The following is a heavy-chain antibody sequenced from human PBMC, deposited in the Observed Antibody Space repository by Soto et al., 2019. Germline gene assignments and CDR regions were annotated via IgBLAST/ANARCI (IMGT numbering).Heavy chain of an antibody. CDR3: AKGSINNIVVVTAPFDY. V-gene: IGHV3-23*01. D-gene: IGHD2-21*02. Sequence: GGSLRLSCAASGFTFSSYAMSWVRQAPGKGLEWVSAISGSGGSTYYADSVKGRFTISRDNSKNTLYLQMNSLRAEDTAVYYCAKGSINNIVVVTAPFDYWGQGTLVTVSS. CDR2: ISGSGGST. J-gene: IGHJ4*02. CDR1: GFTFSSYA.